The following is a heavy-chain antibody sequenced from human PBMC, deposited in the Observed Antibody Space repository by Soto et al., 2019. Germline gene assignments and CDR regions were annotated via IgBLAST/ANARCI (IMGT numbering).Heavy chain of an antibody. CDR3: ARGGGTPHNDYEFDY. Sequence: QVQLQESGPGLVKPSETLSLTCTVSGDSISTYYWSWIRQPPGKGLEWIGYISSSGTTNYNPSLKSRVTISVDTSKSQFSLRLSSVTAADTAVYYCARGGGTPHNDYEFDYWGQGTLVTVSS. D-gene: IGHD4-17*01. J-gene: IGHJ4*02. CDR1: GDSISTYY. CDR2: ISSSGTT. V-gene: IGHV4-59*01.